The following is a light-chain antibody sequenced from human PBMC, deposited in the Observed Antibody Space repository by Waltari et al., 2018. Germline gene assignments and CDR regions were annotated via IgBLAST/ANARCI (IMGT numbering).Light chain of an antibody. CDR2: NNN. J-gene: IGLJ3*02. CDR1: SSNIGHNT. CDR3: AAWDGRLDAWV. Sequence: QSVLTQPPSASGPPGQRVPISCSESSSNIGHNTFHWYQHLPGTAPKLLIYNNNQGPSGVPDRFSGSKSGTSASRAISGLQSEDEADYYWAAWDGRLDAWVFGGGTKLTVL. V-gene: IGLV1-44*01.